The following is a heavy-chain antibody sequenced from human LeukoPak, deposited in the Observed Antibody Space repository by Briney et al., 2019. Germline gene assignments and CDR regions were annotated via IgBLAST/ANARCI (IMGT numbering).Heavy chain of an antibody. D-gene: IGHD3-10*01. CDR3: AKGSDYYGSGSYYDY. CDR1: GFTFSSYG. Sequence: PGGSLRLSYAASGFTFSSYGMHWVRQAPGKGLEWVAVISYDGSNKYYADSVKGRFTISRDNSKNTLYLQMNSLRAEDTAVYYCAKGSDYYGSGSYYDYWGQGTLVTVSS. J-gene: IGHJ4*02. CDR2: ISYDGSNK. V-gene: IGHV3-30*18.